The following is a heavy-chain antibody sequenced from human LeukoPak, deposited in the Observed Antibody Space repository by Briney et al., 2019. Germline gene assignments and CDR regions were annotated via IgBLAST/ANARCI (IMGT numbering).Heavy chain of an antibody. J-gene: IGHJ4*02. CDR2: INHSGST. V-gene: IGHV4-34*01. CDR1: GGSFSGYY. D-gene: IGHD3-10*01. Sequence: SETLSLTCAVYGGSFSGYYWSWIRQPPGKGLEWIGEINHSGSTNYNPSLKSRVTISVDTSKNQFSLKLSSVTAADTAVYYCARVGLWFGEFDYWGQGTPVTVSS. CDR3: ARVGLWFGEFDY.